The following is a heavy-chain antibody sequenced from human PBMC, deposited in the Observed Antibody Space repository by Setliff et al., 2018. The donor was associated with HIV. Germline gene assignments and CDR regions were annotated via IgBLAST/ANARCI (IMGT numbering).Heavy chain of an antibody. Sequence: SETLSLTCTVSGDSIDRSNFFWTWIRQHPGKGLEWIGYIYYSGSATYNPSLKSQASISVDTSRNEFSLKLSSVTAADTAVYYCARRLVRGVYFAFGFDPWGQGTLVTVSS. J-gene: IGHJ5*02. CDR3: ARRLVRGVYFAFGFDP. D-gene: IGHD3-10*01. V-gene: IGHV4-30-4*01. CDR1: GDSIDRSNFF. CDR2: IYYSGSA.